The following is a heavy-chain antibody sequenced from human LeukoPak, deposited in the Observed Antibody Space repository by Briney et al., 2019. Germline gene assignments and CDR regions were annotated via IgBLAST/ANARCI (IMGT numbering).Heavy chain of an antibody. Sequence: PGGSLRLSCAASGFTLSSDAMTWVRQAPGKGLEWVSSISDSGGNTFYADSVKGRFTISRDISKNTLFLHINGLRAEDTAMYYCARLYGGSYAYWGRGTLLTVSS. CDR3: ARLYGGSYAY. CDR1: GFTLSSDA. J-gene: IGHJ4*02. V-gene: IGHV3-23*01. D-gene: IGHD1-26*01. CDR2: ISDSGGNT.